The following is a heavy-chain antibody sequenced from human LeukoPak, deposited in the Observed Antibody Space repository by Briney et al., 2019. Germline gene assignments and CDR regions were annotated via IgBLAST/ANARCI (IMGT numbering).Heavy chain of an antibody. Sequence: GGSLRLSCAASGFTFSSYGMHWVRQAPGQGLEWVAVIWYDGSNKYYADSVKGRFTISRDNSKNTLYLQMNSLRAEDTAVYYCARGQLGLHYFDHWGQGTLAIVSS. CDR2: IWYDGSNK. V-gene: IGHV3-33*01. D-gene: IGHD6-13*01. J-gene: IGHJ4*02. CDR1: GFTFSSYG. CDR3: ARGQLGLHYFDH.